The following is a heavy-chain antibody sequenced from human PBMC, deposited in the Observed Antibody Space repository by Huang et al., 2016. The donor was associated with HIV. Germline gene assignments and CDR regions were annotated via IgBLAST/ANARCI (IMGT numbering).Heavy chain of an antibody. CDR1: GFRFSDSY. CDR3: ARDSTHYDY. Sequence: QVRLVESGGGLVTPGGSLRLSCAASGFRFSDSYMSWVRQAPGKGLEWISYISGSSYKIYDADSVKGRFTVSRDNAKKSLFLQMDSLRVDDTAVYYCARDSTHYDYWGQGTLVSVS. J-gene: IGHJ4*02. V-gene: IGHV3-11*01. CDR2: ISGSSYKI.